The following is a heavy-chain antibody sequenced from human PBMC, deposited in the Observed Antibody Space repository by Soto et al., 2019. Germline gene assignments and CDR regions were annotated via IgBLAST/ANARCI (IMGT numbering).Heavy chain of an antibody. D-gene: IGHD5-12*01. CDR2: IDSSSKTI. V-gene: IGHV3-48*02. J-gene: IGHJ4*02. CDR3: ARGGVATIFGDS. CDR1: GFTFSRYS. Sequence: DVQLVGSGGGLVQPGGSLRVSCAASGFTFSRYSMNWVRQGPGKGLEWLSYIDSSSKTIYYADSVKGRFIISRDNAKNSLYLQMNSLRDEDTAVYYCARGGVATIFGDSWGQGTLVTVSS.